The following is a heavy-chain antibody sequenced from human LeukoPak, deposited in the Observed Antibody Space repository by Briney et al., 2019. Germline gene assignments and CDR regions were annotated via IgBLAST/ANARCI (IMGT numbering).Heavy chain of an antibody. Sequence: GPSVKVSCKASGYTFTSFGISWGRQAPGQGLEWRGWISAYNGNANYAQKLQGRVTITTDTSTSTAYMELRSLRSGDTAVYYCAKGLYYFDYWGQGTLVTVSS. CDR2: ISAYNGNA. CDR3: AKGLYYFDY. V-gene: IGHV1-18*01. CDR1: GYTFTSFG. J-gene: IGHJ4*02.